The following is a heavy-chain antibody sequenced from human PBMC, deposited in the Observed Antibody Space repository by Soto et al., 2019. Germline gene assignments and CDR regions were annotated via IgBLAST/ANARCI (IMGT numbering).Heavy chain of an antibody. CDR2: IWYDGSNK. CDR1: GFTVSSKY. J-gene: IGHJ6*02. V-gene: IGHV3-33*08. CDR3: ARDQDYGDYSYYYGMDV. Sequence: GGSLRLSCAASGFTVSSKYMSWVRQAPGKGLEWVAVIWYDGSNKYYADSVKGRFTISRDNSKNTLYLQMNSLRAEDTAVYYCARDQDYGDYSYYYGMDVWGQGTTVTVSS. D-gene: IGHD4-17*01.